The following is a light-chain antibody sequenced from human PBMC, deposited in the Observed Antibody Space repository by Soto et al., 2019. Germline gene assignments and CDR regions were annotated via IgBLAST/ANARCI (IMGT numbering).Light chain of an antibody. CDR1: SSDVGGSNH. CDR2: GVR. V-gene: IGLV2-14*01. CDR3: SSFTTTRFYV. Sequence: QSALTQPASVSDSPGQSITISCTGTSSDVGGSNHVSWYQQHPGKAPRLLIHGVRNRPPGISSRFSASKSGLTASLTISGLRAEDEADYYCSSFTTTRFYVFGPGTKVTVL. J-gene: IGLJ1*01.